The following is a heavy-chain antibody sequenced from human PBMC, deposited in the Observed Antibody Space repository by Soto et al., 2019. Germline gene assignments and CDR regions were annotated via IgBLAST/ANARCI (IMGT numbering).Heavy chain of an antibody. J-gene: IGHJ4*02. Sequence: QVQLVESGGGVVQPERSLRLSCAASGFTFSSYGMHWVRQAPGKGPEWVAVISYDGSNKYYADSVKGRFTISRDNSKNTLYLQMNSLRAEDTAVYYCAKDKVPVVVTAPFDYWGQGTLVTVSS. CDR3: AKDKVPVVVTAPFDY. D-gene: IGHD2-21*02. CDR2: ISYDGSNK. CDR1: GFTFSSYG. V-gene: IGHV3-30*18.